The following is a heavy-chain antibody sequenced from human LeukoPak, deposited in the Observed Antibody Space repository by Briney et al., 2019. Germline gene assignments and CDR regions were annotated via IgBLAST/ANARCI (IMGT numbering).Heavy chain of an antibody. CDR3: ARERYCSSTSCYTDYYYYYGMDV. Sequence: GGSLRLSCAASGFTFSSYAMHWVRQAPGKGLEWVAVISYDGSNKYYADSVKGRFTISRDNSKNTLYLQMNSLRAEDTAVYYCARERYCSSTSCYTDYYYYYGMDVWGQGTTVTVSS. J-gene: IGHJ6*02. D-gene: IGHD2-2*02. CDR1: GFTFSSYA. CDR2: ISYDGSNK. V-gene: IGHV3-30-3*01.